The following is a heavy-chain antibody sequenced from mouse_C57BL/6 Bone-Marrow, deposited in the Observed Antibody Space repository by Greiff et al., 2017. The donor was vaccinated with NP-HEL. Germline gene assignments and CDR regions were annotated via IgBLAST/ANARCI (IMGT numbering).Heavy chain of an antibody. Sequence: VQLQQSGPELVKPGASVKISCKASGYSFTDYNMNWVKQSNGKSLEWIGVINPNYGTTSYNQKFKGKATLTVDQSSSTAYMQLNSLTSEDAAVDYCSYYYGSSSFACWGQGTLVTVSA. CDR1: GYSFTDYN. J-gene: IGHJ3*01. CDR3: SYYYGSSSFAC. D-gene: IGHD1-1*01. V-gene: IGHV1-39*01. CDR2: INPNYGTT.